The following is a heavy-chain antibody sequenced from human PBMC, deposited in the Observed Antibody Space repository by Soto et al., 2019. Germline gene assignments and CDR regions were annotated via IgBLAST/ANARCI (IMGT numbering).Heavy chain of an antibody. D-gene: IGHD3-22*01. J-gene: IGHJ4*02. Sequence: GGSLRLSCAASGFTFSIYGMHWVRQAPGKGLEWVALIWYDGSNKYYADSVKGRFTISRDNAKNTLYLLMNSLRAEDTAVYYCGKVAASSYYMVERWGQGAFVTVSS. CDR2: IWYDGSNK. V-gene: IGHV3-33*06. CDR1: GFTFSIYG. CDR3: GKVAASSYYMVER.